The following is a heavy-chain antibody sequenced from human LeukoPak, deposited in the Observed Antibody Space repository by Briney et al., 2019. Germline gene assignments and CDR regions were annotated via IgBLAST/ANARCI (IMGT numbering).Heavy chain of an antibody. J-gene: IGHJ4*02. CDR1: GFAFNDFA. Sequence: LSGRSLTRSCAASGFAFNDFAMYWVRQAPGKGRDGGALIRRDGSHKYYAHSIKGRFTISRDNSKNTLYLQMSSLRAEDTAVYYCAKSSIMFAAGRLGSIDFWGQGTLVTVSS. CDR3: AKSSIMFAAGRLGSIDF. D-gene: IGHD6-25*01. V-gene: IGHV3-33*06. CDR2: IRRDGSHK.